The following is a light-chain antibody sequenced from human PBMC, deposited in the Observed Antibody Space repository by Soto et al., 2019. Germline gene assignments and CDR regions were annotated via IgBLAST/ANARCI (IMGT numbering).Light chain of an antibody. J-gene: IGLJ1*01. CDR1: SSSIGSYF. CDR3: GTWDSTLSAYV. V-gene: IGLV1-51*01. Sequence: QSVLPQPPSVSAAPGQKVTISCSGSSSSIGSYFVSWYQQLPGTAPKLLIYDNNKRPSGIPDRFSGSKSGTSATLGITGLQTGDEADYYCGTWDSTLSAYVFGTGTKVTVL. CDR2: DNN.